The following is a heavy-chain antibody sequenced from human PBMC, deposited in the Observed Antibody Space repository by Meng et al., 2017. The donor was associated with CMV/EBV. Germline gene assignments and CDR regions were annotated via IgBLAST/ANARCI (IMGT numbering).Heavy chain of an antibody. CDR2: ISSSSSYI. J-gene: IGHJ6*02. CDR1: GFTFSSYS. Sequence: GGSLRLSCAASGFTFSSYSMNWVRPAPGKGLEWVSSISSSSSYIYYADSVKGRFTISRDNAKNSLYLQMNSLRAEDTAVYYCARDLLNPAVIRGFWSGHTSTNYYYYGMDVWGQGTTVTVSS. CDR3: ARDLLNPAVIRGFWSGHTSTNYYYYGMDV. D-gene: IGHD3-3*01. V-gene: IGHV3-21*01.